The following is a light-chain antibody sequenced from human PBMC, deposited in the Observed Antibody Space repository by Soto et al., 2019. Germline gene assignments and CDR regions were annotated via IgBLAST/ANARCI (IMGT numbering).Light chain of an antibody. Sequence: EIVLTQPPGTLSLSPGERAPLSCRARQSVSSSYLAWYQQKPGQAPRLLIYGASSRATGIPDRFSGSGSGTDFTLTISRLEPEDFAXXXXXXXXXXXXFXGGTKVDIK. J-gene: IGKJ4*01. V-gene: IGKV3-20*01. CDR2: GAS. CDR3: XXXXXXXX. CDR1: QSVSSSY.